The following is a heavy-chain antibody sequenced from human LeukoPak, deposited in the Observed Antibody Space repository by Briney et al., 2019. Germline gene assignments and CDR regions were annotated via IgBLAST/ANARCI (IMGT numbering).Heavy chain of an antibody. D-gene: IGHD1-1*01. CDR1: GGSFSGYY. Sequence: SETLSLTRAVYGGSFSGYYWSWIRQPPGKGLEWIGEINHSGSTNYNPSLKSRVTISVDTSKNQFSLKLSSVTAADTAVYYCATASTGTGSGPSDYWGQGTLVTVSS. V-gene: IGHV4-34*01. J-gene: IGHJ4*02. CDR2: INHSGST. CDR3: ATASTGTGSGPSDY.